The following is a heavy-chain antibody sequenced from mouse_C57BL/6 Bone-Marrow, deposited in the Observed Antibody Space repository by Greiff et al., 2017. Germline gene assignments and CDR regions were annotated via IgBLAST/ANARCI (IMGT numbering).Heavy chain of an antibody. D-gene: IGHD1-1*01. J-gene: IGHJ1*03. V-gene: IGHV1-54*01. CDR3: ARLFITTVVNV. Sequence: QVQLQQSGAELVRPGTSVKVSCKASGYAFTNYLIEWVKQRPGQGPEWIGLINPGSGGTNYNEKFKGKATLTADKSSSTSSMQLSSLTSEDSAVYFCARLFITTVVNVWGTGTTVTVSS. CDR1: GYAFTNYL. CDR2: INPGSGGT.